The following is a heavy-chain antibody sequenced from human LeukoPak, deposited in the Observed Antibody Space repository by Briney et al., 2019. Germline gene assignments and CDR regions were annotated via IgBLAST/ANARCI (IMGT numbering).Heavy chain of an antibody. CDR2: MNPNSGNT. Sequence: ASVKVSCKASGYTFTSYDINWVRQATGQGLEWMGWMNPNSGNTGYAQKFQGRVTITRNTSISTAYMELSSLRSEDTAVYYCARGASMVRGVKGTNWFDPWGQGTLVTVSS. D-gene: IGHD3-10*01. CDR1: GYTFTSYD. J-gene: IGHJ5*02. CDR3: ARGASMVRGVKGTNWFDP. V-gene: IGHV1-8*01.